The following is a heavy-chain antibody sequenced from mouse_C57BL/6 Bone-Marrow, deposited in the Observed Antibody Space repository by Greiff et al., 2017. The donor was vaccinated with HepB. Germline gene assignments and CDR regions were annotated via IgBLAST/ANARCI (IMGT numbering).Heavy chain of an antibody. CDR3: ARNWRGLLREYAMDY. V-gene: IGHV2-2*01. D-gene: IGHD1-1*01. CDR2: IWSGGST. CDR1: GFSLTSYD. J-gene: IGHJ4*01. Sequence: QVQLKESGPGLVQPSQSLSITCTVSGFSLTSYDVHWVRQSPGKGLEWLGVIWSGGSTDYNAAFISRLSISKDNSKSQVFFKMNSLQADDTAIYYCARNWRGLLREYAMDYWGQGTSVTVSS.